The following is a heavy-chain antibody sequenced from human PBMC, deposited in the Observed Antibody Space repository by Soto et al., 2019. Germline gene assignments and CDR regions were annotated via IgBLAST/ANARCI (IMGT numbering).Heavy chain of an antibody. J-gene: IGHJ4*02. CDR2: VYNGATT. CDR3: ARDDSERPATY. V-gene: IGHV4-59*01. Sequence: SETLSLTCIVSGGSISSYYWTWTRQPPGKGLEWIGCVYNGATTSYNPTLKSRVTISVDTSKNQFSLKLTSVTAADTAMYYCARDDSERPATYWGQGTLVTVSS. D-gene: IGHD3-10*01. CDR1: GGSISSYY.